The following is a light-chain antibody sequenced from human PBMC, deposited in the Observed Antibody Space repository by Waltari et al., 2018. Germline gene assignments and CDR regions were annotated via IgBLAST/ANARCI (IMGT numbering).Light chain of an antibody. CDR1: QSVSSN. CDR2: AAS. V-gene: IGKV3-11*01. Sequence: EIVLTQSPATLSLSPGERATLSCRASQSVSSNLAWYQQKPGQAPRLLIYAASNRATGISARFSGSGSGTDFTLTISSLEPEDFAVYYCQQHSDWPLTFGVGTKVEIK. J-gene: IGKJ4*01. CDR3: QQHSDWPLT.